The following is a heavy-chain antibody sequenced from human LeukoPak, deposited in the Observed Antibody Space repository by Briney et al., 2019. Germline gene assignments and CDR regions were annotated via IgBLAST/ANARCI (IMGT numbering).Heavy chain of an antibody. Sequence: SETLSLTCDVSGFSITSGDYWGWIRQSPGRGLEWIGTISHSGDTYYIPSLRSRVTMSLDTSRNQFSLDLRSVSAADTAVYFCARVGPLAVGTGKRVYSFDYWGQGTLVTVSS. CDR3: ARVGPLAVGTGKRVYSFDY. V-gene: IGHV4-38-2*01. D-gene: IGHD1-1*01. CDR1: GFSITSGDY. CDR2: ISHSGDT. J-gene: IGHJ4*02.